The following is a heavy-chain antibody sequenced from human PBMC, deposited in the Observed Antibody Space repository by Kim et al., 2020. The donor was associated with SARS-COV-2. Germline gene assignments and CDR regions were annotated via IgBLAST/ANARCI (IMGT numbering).Heavy chain of an antibody. D-gene: IGHD6-19*01. CDR2: FDPEDGET. Sequence: ASVKVSCKVSGYTLTELSMHWVRQAPGKGLEWMGGFDPEDGETIYAQKFQGRVTMTEDTSTDTAYMELSSLRSEDTAVYYCATDRARSGWYWFDPWGQGTLVTVSS. J-gene: IGHJ5*02. V-gene: IGHV1-24*01. CDR1: GYTLTELS. CDR3: ATDRARSGWYWFDP.